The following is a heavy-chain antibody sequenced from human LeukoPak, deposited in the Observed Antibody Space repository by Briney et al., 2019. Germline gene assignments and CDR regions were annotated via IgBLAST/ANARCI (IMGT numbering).Heavy chain of an antibody. CDR1: GGSFSGYY. J-gene: IGHJ2*01. CDR3: ATRLGYCSGGSCYGRYWYFDL. CDR2: INHRGST. Sequence: SETLSLTCAVYGGSFSGYYWSWIRQPPGKGLEWIGEINHRGSTNYNPSLKSRVTISGDTSKNQFSLKLSSVTAADTAVYYCATRLGYCSGGSCYGRYWYFDLWGRGTLVTVSS. D-gene: IGHD2-15*01. V-gene: IGHV4-34*01.